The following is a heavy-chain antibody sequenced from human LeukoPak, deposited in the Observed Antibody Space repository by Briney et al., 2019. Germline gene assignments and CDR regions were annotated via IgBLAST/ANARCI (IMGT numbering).Heavy chain of an antibody. CDR1: GGSISSYY. V-gene: IGHV4-59*01. CDR3: ARDHGSGSWYGDAFDI. D-gene: IGHD6-13*01. Sequence: SETLSLTCTVSGGSISSYYWSWIRQPPGKGLEWIGYIYYSGRTNYNPSLKSRVTISVDTSKNQFSLKLSSVTAADTAVYYCARDHGSGSWYGDAFDIWGQGTMVTVSS. J-gene: IGHJ3*02. CDR2: IYYSGRT.